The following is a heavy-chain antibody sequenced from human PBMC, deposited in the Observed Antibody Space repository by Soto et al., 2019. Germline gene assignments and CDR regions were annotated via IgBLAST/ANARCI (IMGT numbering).Heavy chain of an antibody. CDR3: AKARSGHYYDSSGYYCDR. V-gene: IGHV3-30*18. CDR1: GFTFSSYG. D-gene: IGHD3-22*01. J-gene: IGHJ4*02. Sequence: QVQLVESGGGVVQPGRSLTLSCAASGFTFSSYGMHWVRQAPGKGLEWVAVIPYDGSNRYYADSVKGRFTISRDNSKNTXXLEMNSLRAEDTAVYYCAKARSGHYYDSSGYYCDRWGQGTLVTVSS. CDR2: IPYDGSNR.